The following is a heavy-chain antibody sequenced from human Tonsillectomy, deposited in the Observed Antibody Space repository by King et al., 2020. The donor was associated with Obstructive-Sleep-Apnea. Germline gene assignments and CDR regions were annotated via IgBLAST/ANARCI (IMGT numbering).Heavy chain of an antibody. CDR2: IYPGDSDT. J-gene: IGHJ4*02. Sequence: VQLVESGAEVKKPGEFLKISCKGSGYSFSNYWIGWVRRMPGKGLEWMGIIYPGDSDTRYSPSFQGQVTISADKSNSTAYLQWSSLKASDTAMYFCARLAIVGTIGDTSASSLNYFDYWGQGTLVTVSS. CDR3: ARLAIVGTIGDTSASSLNYFDY. D-gene: IGHD5-12*01. CDR1: GYSFSNYW. V-gene: IGHV5-51*01.